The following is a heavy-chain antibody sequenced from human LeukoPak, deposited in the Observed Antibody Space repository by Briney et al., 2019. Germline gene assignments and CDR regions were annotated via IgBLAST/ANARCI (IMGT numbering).Heavy chain of an antibody. J-gene: IGHJ4*02. CDR3: VGSNWAGGAAFDS. D-gene: IGHD6-13*01. Sequence: GASVKVSCKASGYTFTAYYMHWVRQAPGQGLEWMGWIKCDSGGTEYSRNYRGRVTMTRDTSISTAYMELTRLTSDDTAVYYCVGSNWAGGAAFDSWGQGTQVTVSS. CDR1: GYTFTAYY. CDR2: IKCDSGGT. V-gene: IGHV1-2*02.